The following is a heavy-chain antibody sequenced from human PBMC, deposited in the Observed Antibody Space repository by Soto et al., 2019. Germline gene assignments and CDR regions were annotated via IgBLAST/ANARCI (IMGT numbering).Heavy chain of an antibody. J-gene: IGHJ4*02. D-gene: IGHD3-10*01. CDR1: GGTFNTYA. CDR2: ISPMFGAA. CDR3: ASEVQVHTPAFAY. Sequence: QVQLVQSGAEMKKPGSSVKVSCQSSGGTFNTYAMNWVRQAPGQGPEWMGDISPMFGAANYAPKFQGRVTITADESTGTSYMQLSSLTSEDTALYFCASEVQVHTPAFAYWGQGTLVTVSS. V-gene: IGHV1-69*19.